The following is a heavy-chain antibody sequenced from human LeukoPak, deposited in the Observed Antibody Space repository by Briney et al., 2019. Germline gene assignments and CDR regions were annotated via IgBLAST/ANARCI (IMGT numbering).Heavy chain of an antibody. CDR2: ISADAVDT. D-gene: IGHD3-10*01. Sequence: GGSLRLSCVASGFTFSNHAMTWVRQAPGKGLEWVSAISADAVDTFYAPSVKGRFTISRDNSKNTMYLQINSLRAEDTAVYYCAKESTGHYFDYWGQGTLVTVSS. V-gene: IGHV3-23*01. J-gene: IGHJ4*02. CDR1: GFTFSNHA. CDR3: AKESTGHYFDY.